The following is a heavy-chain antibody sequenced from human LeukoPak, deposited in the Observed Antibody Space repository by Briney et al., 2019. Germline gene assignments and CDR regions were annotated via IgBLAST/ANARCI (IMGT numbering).Heavy chain of an antibody. V-gene: IGHV4-31*03. CDR3: ARVPKQLIYSIGYY. CDR2: IYHSGST. Sequence: SETLSLTCTVSGGSISSGGYYWSRNPQHQGKGLECIGYIYHSGSTYYNPSLKSRVTISVDTSKNHFSLKLDYVTPADTAVYYCARVPKQLIYSIGYYWGEGTLVTVSS. D-gene: IGHD3-10*01. J-gene: IGHJ4*02. CDR1: GGSISSGGYY.